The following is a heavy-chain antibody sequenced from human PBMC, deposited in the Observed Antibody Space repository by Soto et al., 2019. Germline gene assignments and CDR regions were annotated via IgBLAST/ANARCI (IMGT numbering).Heavy chain of an antibody. Sequence: GASVKVSCKASGYTFTGYYMHWVRQAPGQGLEWMGWINPNSGGTNYAQKFQGWVTMTRDTSISTAYMELSRLRSDDTAVYYCARGHIVVVTAYVAEYFQHWGQGTLVTVSS. CDR3: ARGHIVVVTAYVAEYFQH. CDR1: GYTFTGYY. CDR2: INPNSGGT. V-gene: IGHV1-2*04. D-gene: IGHD2-21*02. J-gene: IGHJ1*01.